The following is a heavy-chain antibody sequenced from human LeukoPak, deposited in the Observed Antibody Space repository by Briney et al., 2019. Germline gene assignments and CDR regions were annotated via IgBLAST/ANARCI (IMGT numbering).Heavy chain of an antibody. Sequence: KPSETLSLTCTVSGGSISSNSYYWGWIRQPPGTGLEWIGTIYYSGSTYYNPSLKSRITISIDTSKNQFSLKLSSVTAADTAVYFCARTCYYGSGTSRGPYYFDYGGQGALVTVSS. J-gene: IGHJ4*02. CDR2: IYYSGST. CDR1: GGSISSNSYY. D-gene: IGHD3-10*01. CDR3: ARTCYYGSGTSRGPYYFDY. V-gene: IGHV4-39*01.